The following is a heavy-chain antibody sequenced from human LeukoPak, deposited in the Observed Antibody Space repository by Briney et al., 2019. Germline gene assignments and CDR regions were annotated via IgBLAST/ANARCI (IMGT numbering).Heavy chain of an antibody. J-gene: IGHJ6*03. CDR2: ISSSGTTI. CDR1: GFTFSDYY. V-gene: IGHV3-11*01. CDR3: ARPTRDYYYSYMDV. Sequence: GGSLRLSCAASGFTFSDYYMSWIRQAPGKGLEWVSYISSSGTTIDYADSVKGRFTISRDNAKNSLFLQMNSLRVEDTAVYYCARPTRDYYYSYMDVWGKGTTVTISS.